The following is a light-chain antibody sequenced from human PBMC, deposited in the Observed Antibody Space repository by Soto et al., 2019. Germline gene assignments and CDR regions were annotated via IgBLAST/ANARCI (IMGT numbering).Light chain of an antibody. CDR1: QIVSSTY. CDR2: GAS. CDR3: QQYDVTPPNT. J-gene: IGKJ4*01. Sequence: EIVLTQSPGTLSLSPGERATLSCRASQIVSSTYLAWFQQKPGQAPRLLIYGASTRATGIPDRFSGSGSGTDFTLTISGLEPEDFAFYYFQQYDVTPPNTFGGGTKVEV. V-gene: IGKV3-20*01.